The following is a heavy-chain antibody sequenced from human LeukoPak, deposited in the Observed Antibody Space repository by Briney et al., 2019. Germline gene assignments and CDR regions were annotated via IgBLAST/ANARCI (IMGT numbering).Heavy chain of an antibody. D-gene: IGHD3-22*01. J-gene: IGHJ4*02. V-gene: IGHV3-33*01. CDR1: GFTFTTYG. CDR2: IWFDGTNK. Sequence: GGSLTLSCAASGFTFTTYGMHWVRQAPGKGLEWVAVIWFDGTNKYYAESVKGRFTISRDNSKKMLYLQMNSLRAEDTAVYYCARDSQGLVFISTIDYWGQGTL. CDR3: ARDSQGLVFISTIDY.